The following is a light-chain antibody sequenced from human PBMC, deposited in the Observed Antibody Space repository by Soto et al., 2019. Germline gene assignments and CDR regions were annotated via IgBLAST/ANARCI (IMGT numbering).Light chain of an antibody. V-gene: IGKV3-20*01. CDR3: QQYGSSPPT. Sequence: ELVLTQSPGTLSLSPGERATLSCRASQSVSSSHLAWYQQKPGQAPRLLISGASSRATGIPDRFTGSGSGTDFTLTISRLEPEDFAVYYCQQYGSSPPTFGQGTKVDIK. J-gene: IGKJ1*01. CDR2: GAS. CDR1: QSVSSSH.